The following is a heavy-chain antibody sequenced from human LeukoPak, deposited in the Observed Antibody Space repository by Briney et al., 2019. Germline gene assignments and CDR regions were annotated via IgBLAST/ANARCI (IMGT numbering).Heavy chain of an antibody. V-gene: IGHV3-21*01. Sequence: GGSLRLSCAASGFTFSSYSMNWVRQAPGKGLEWVSSIISSSSYIYYADSVKGRFTISRDNAKNSLYLQMNSLRAEDTAVYYCARGTPTYCSSTSCYTHFQHWGQGTLVTVSS. D-gene: IGHD2-2*02. CDR1: GFTFSSYS. CDR3: ARGTPTYCSSTSCYTHFQH. J-gene: IGHJ1*01. CDR2: IISSSSYI.